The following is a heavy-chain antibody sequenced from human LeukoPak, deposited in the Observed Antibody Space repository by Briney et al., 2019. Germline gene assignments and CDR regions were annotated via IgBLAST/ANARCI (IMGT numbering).Heavy chain of an antibody. J-gene: IGHJ6*02. V-gene: IGHV3-23*01. D-gene: IGHD2-2*02. CDR3: SILGYCSSTSCYNDYYGMDV. CDR1: GFTFSSYA. Sequence: GGSLRLSCAASGFTFSSYAMSWVRQAPGKGLEWVSAISGSGGSTYYADSVKGRFTISRDNSKNTLYLQMNSLRAEDTAVYYCSILGYCSSTSCYNDYYGMDVGGQGTTVTVSS. CDR2: ISGSGGST.